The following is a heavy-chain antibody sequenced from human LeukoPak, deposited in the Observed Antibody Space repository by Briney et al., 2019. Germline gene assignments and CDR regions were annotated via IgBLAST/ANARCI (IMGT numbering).Heavy chain of an antibody. CDR2: ISISGSKT. Sequence: GGSLRLSCAASEFDFSSHAMTWVRQAPGKGLEWVSAISISGSKTYYADSVKGRFTISRDNSRNTLVLQMNSLRADDTAVYYCAKGRYGNTCFLDCWGQGNLVTVSS. CDR1: EFDFSSHA. D-gene: IGHD5-24*01. V-gene: IGHV3-23*01. CDR3: AKGRYGNTCFLDC. J-gene: IGHJ4*02.